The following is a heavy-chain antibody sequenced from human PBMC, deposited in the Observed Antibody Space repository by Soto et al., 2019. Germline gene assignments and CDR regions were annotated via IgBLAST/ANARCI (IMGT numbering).Heavy chain of an antibody. CDR2: IYYSGST. CDR1: GGSISSGGYY. Sequence: QVQLQESGPGLVKPSQTLSLTCTVSGGSISSGGYYWSWIRQHPRKGLEWIGYIYYSGSTYYNPSLKSRVTISVDTSKNQFSLKLTSVTAADTAVYYCARGGCSGGSCSSSDYYYYGMDVWGQGTTVTVSS. CDR3: ARGGCSGGSCSSSDYYYYGMDV. V-gene: IGHV4-31*03. D-gene: IGHD2-15*01. J-gene: IGHJ6*02.